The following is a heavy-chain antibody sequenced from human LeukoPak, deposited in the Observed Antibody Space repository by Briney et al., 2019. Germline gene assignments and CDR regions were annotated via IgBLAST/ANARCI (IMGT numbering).Heavy chain of an antibody. CDR1: GFTFSSYA. Sequence: HSGGSLRLSCAASGFTFSSYAMSWVRQAPGKGLEWVSAISASGGSTYYADSVKGRFTISRDNSKNTQYLQMNSLRAEDTAVYYCAKEHVYGGNIKIYFEYGGQGTLVTVSS. J-gene: IGHJ4*02. D-gene: IGHD4-23*01. V-gene: IGHV3-23*01. CDR3: AKEHVYGGNIKIYFEY. CDR2: ISASGGST.